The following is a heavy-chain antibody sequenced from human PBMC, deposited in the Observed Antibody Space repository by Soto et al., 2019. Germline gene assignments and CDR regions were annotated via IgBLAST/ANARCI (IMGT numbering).Heavy chain of an antibody. CDR1: GFTFTSSA. CDR3: AADLVRGGRDTAMDDGYYYYGMDV. Sequence: SVKVSCKASGFTFTSSAMQWVRQARGQRLEWIGWIVVGSGNTNYAQKFQERVTITRDMSTSTAYMELSSLRSEDTAVYYCAADLVRGGRDTAMDDGYYYYGMDVWGQGTTVTVS. J-gene: IGHJ6*02. V-gene: IGHV1-58*02. D-gene: IGHD5-18*01. CDR2: IVVGSGNT.